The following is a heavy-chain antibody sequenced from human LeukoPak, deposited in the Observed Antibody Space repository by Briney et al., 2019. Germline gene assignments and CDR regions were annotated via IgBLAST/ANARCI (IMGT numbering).Heavy chain of an antibody. V-gene: IGHV3-48*04. CDR2: ISSSSRTI. CDR1: GFTFSDYS. Sequence: GGSLRLSCAASGFTFSDYSMNWVRQAPGKGLEWLSYISSSSRTIYYADSVRGRFTVSRDNAKNSLYLQMNSLRAEDTAVYYCARGLSSGWPFEYWGQGTLVTVSS. J-gene: IGHJ4*02. D-gene: IGHD6-19*01. CDR3: ARGLSSGWPFEY.